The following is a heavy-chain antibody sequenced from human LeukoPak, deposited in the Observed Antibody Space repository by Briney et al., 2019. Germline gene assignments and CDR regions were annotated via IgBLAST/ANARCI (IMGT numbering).Heavy chain of an antibody. V-gene: IGHV3-23*01. J-gene: IGHJ3*02. CDR1: GFTSSGYA. CDR2: ISGSGGST. D-gene: IGHD1-26*01. CDR3: AKVGGEWELLDAFDI. Sequence: GGSLRLSCAASGFTSSGYAMSWVRQAPGKGLEWVSAISGSGGSTYYADSVKGRFTISRDNSKNTLYLQMNSLRAEDTAVYYCAKVGGEWELLDAFDIWGQGTMVTVSS.